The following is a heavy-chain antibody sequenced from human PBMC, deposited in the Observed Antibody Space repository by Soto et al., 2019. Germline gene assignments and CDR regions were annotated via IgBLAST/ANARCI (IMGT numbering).Heavy chain of an antibody. CDR3: AKDLNYYDSSGYHLFDY. V-gene: IGHV3-30*18. CDR2: ISYDGSNK. J-gene: IGHJ4*02. D-gene: IGHD3-22*01. CDR1: GFTFSSYG. Sequence: SGGSLRLSCAASGFTFSSYGMHWVRQAPGKGLEWVAVISYDGSNKYYADSVKGRFTISRDNSKNTLYLQMNSLRAEDTAVYYCAKDLNYYDSSGYHLFDYWGQGTLVTVSS.